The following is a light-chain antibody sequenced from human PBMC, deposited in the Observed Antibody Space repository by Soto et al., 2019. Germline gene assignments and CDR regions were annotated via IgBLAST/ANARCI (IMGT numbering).Light chain of an antibody. CDR1: QSVNSN. CDR2: VES. CDR3: QEYNNWPLT. V-gene: IGKV3-15*01. Sequence: EIVMTQSPATLSVSPGERATLSCRASQSVNSNLAWYQQKPGQAPRLLIYVESTRATGIPARFSGSGPGTEFTLTIGSLESEDFAVYYCQEYNNWPLTFGGGTKVEIK. J-gene: IGKJ4*01.